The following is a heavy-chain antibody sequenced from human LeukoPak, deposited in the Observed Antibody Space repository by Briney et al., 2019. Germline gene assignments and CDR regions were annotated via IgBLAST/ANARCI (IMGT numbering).Heavy chain of an antibody. J-gene: IGHJ4*02. CDR2: INPNSGGT. Sequence: ASVKVSCKASGYTFTGYYMHWVRQAPGQGLEWMGRINPNSGGTNYAQKFQGRVTMTRDTSISTAYVELSRLRSDDTAVYYCARSVAGKGGVFDYWGQGTLVTVSS. CDR1: GYTFTGYY. D-gene: IGHD6-19*01. V-gene: IGHV1-2*06. CDR3: ARSVAGKGGVFDY.